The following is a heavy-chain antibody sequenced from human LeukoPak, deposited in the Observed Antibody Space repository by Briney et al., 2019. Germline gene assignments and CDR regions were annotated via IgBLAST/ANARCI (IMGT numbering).Heavy chain of an antibody. CDR1: GYTFTSYD. D-gene: IGHD3-10*01. V-gene: IGHV1-8*01. CDR2: MNPNSGNT. Sequence: ASVKVSCKASGYTFTSYDINWVRQAPGQGLEWMGWMNPNSGNTGYAQKFQGRVTMTRNTSISTAYMELSSLRSEDTAVYYCARVKVVRGVITYYYYGMDVWGQGTTVTVSS. CDR3: ARVKVVRGVITYYYYGMDV. J-gene: IGHJ6*02.